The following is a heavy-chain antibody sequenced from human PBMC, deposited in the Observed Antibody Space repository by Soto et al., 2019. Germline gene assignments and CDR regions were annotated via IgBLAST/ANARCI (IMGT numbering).Heavy chain of an antibody. CDR1: GDSVSSNSAA. D-gene: IGHD6-13*01. CDR2: TYYRSKWYN. Sequence: SQTLSLTCAISGDSVSSNSAAWNWIRQSPSRGLEWLGRTYYRSKWYNDYAVSVKSRITINPDTSKNQFSLQLNSVTPEDTAVYYCARDGDSAIAAAEGGYYYYYYYMDVWGKGTTVTASS. V-gene: IGHV6-1*01. J-gene: IGHJ6*03. CDR3: ARDGDSAIAAAEGGYYYYYYYMDV.